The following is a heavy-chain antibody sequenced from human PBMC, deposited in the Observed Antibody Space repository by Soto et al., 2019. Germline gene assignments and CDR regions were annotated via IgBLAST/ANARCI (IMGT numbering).Heavy chain of an antibody. CDR1: GFGINNAW. V-gene: IGHV3-15*01. CDR2: IKGEADGGTT. CDR3: TAGLGRSDHDY. D-gene: IGHD6-19*01. Sequence: GGSLRLSCAAYGFGINNAWMSWVRQAAGKGLEWVGRIKGEADGGTTDYGSPVKGRCTISKDDAKNTVYLQMNSLKTEDTALYYCTAGLGRSDHDYWGQGTPVTVSS. J-gene: IGHJ4*02.